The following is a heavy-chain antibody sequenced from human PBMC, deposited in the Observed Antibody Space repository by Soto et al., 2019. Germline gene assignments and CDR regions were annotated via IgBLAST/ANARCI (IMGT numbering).Heavy chain of an antibody. CDR1: GGSISSSSYY. J-gene: IGHJ5*02. D-gene: IGHD3-3*01. CDR2: IYYSGST. V-gene: IGHV4-39*01. CDR3: ARHRGKDDFWSGYPELDWFDP. Sequence: TSETLSLTCTVSGGSISSSSYYWGWIRQPPGKGLEWIGSIYYSGSTYYNPSLKSRVTISVDTSKNQFSLRLSSVTAADTAVYYCARHRGKDDFWSGYPELDWFDPWGQGTLVTVSS.